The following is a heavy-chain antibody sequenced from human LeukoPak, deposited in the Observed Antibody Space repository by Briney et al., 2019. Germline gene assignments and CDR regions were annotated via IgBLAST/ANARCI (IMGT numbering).Heavy chain of an antibody. CDR2: ISSRSTTT. D-gene: IGHD3-22*01. V-gene: IGHV3-48*04. CDR1: GFTFSSYS. CDR3: VRDISGYYFDY. J-gene: IGHJ4*02. Sequence: PGGSLRLSCAAFGFTFSSYSMNWVRQAPGKGLEWVSYISSRSTTTYYADSVKGRFTISRDNAKNSLYLQMNSLRAEDTALYYCVRDISGYYFDYWGQGTLVTVSS.